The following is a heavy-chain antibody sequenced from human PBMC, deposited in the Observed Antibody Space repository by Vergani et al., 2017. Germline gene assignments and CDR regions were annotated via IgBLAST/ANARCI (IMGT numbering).Heavy chain of an antibody. CDR1: GGTFSSYA. V-gene: IGHV1-69*01. Sequence: QVQLVQSGAEVKKPGSSVKVSCKASGGTFSSYAISWVRQAPGQGLEWMGGIIPIFGTANYAQKFQGRVTITADESTSTAYMELGSLRSEDTAVYYCARLLWYDSSGYRNWFDPWGQGTLVTVSS. J-gene: IGHJ5*02. CDR2: IIPIFGTA. D-gene: IGHD3-22*01. CDR3: ARLLWYDSSGYRNWFDP.